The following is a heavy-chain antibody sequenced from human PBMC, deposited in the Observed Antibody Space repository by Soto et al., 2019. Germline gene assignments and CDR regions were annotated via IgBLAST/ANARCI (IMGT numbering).Heavy chain of an antibody. V-gene: IGHV3-21*01. Sequence: GGSLRLSCAASGFTFSSYNMNWVRQAPGKGLEWVSSISSNSGYIYYADSVKGRFTISRDNAKNSLYLQMNSLRAEDTAVYYCARDSRSDYIWGSYRYGGQNAFDFWGQGTMVTVSS. J-gene: IGHJ3*01. D-gene: IGHD3-16*02. CDR3: ARDSRSDYIWGSYRYGGQNAFDF. CDR1: GFTFSSYN. CDR2: ISSNSGYI.